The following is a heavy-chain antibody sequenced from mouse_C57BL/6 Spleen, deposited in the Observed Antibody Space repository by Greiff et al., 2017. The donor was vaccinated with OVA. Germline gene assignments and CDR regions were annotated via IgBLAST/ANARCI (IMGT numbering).Heavy chain of an antibody. Sequence: VQLQQSGAELVKPGASVKLSCTASGFNIKDYYMHWVKQRTEQGLEWIGRIDPEDGETKYAPQFQGKATITADTSSNTAYLQLSSLTSEDTAVYYCARSVLLRFYAMDYWGQGTSVTVSS. V-gene: IGHV14-2*01. CDR2: IDPEDGET. CDR1: GFNIKDYY. J-gene: IGHJ4*01. CDR3: ARSVLLRFYAMDY. D-gene: IGHD1-1*01.